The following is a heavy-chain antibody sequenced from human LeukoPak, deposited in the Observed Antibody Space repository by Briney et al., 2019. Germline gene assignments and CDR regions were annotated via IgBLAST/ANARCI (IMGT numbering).Heavy chain of an antibody. CDR2: ISGSGGRT. D-gene: IGHD3-10*01. Sequence: PGGCLRLSCAGSGFTFSSYAMSWVRQAPGKGLEWVSAISGSGGRTYYADSVKGRFTISRDNSKNTLYLQMNSLRAEDTAVYYCSKDMEPYFGSGSHVDYWGQGTLVTVSS. J-gene: IGHJ4*02. V-gene: IGHV3-23*01. CDR1: GFTFSSYA. CDR3: SKDMEPYFGSGSHVDY.